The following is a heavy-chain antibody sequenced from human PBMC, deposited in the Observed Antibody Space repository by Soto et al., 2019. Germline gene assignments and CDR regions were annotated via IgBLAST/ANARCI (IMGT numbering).Heavy chain of an antibody. CDR1: GFTFSNAW. Sequence: GGSLRLSCAASGFTFSNAWMNWVRQPPAKGKEWVGRIKSKTDGGTTDYAAPVKGRFTISRDDSKNTLYLQMNSLKTEDTAVYYCTTALPTYYYDSSGSSYAFDIWGQGTMVTVSS. CDR3: TTALPTYYYDSSGSSYAFDI. V-gene: IGHV3-15*07. J-gene: IGHJ3*02. D-gene: IGHD3-22*01. CDR2: IKSKTDGGTT.